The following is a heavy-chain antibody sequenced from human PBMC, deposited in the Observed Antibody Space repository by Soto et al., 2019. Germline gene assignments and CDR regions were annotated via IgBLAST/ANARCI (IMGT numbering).Heavy chain of an antibody. Sequence: PSETLSLTCSVSGDSITSNYWSWIRQPPGKGLEWIGYIYYTGSTSYNPSLKNRVTMSVDMSKSQFSLKLSSLTAADTSMYYCARAPVSGTYGYYYSGMDVWRQGTPVTV. D-gene: IGHD1-26*01. CDR1: GDSITSNY. J-gene: IGHJ6*02. CDR3: ARAPVSGTYGYYYSGMDV. V-gene: IGHV4-59*01. CDR2: IYYTGST.